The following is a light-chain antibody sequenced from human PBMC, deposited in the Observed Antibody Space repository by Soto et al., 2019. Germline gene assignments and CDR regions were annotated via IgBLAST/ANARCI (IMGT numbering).Light chain of an antibody. CDR1: QGISNY. Sequence: DIQMTQSPSSLSASVGDRVTITCRASQGISNYLAWYQQKPGKVHKLLIYAASTLQSGVPSRFSGSVSGTEFTLTIRSLQPEDVATYYCQKYNSAPLTVGGGTKVEIK. CDR3: QKYNSAPLT. V-gene: IGKV1-27*01. CDR2: AAS. J-gene: IGKJ4*01.